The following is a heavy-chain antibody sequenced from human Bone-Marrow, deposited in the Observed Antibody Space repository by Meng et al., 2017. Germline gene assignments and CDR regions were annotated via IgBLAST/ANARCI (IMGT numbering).Heavy chain of an antibody. V-gene: IGHV3-7*01. J-gene: IGHJ4*02. CDR1: GFTFSSYW. CDR3: ARDPVGSMLSITKDYGGFDY. D-gene: IGHD4-23*01. Sequence: GESLKISCAASGFTFSSYWMSWVRQTPGKGLEWVANIKQDGSEKYYVDSVKGRFTISRDNAKNSLYLQMNSLRAEDTAVYYCARDPVGSMLSITKDYGGFDYWGQGTLVTVSS. CDR2: IKQDGSEK.